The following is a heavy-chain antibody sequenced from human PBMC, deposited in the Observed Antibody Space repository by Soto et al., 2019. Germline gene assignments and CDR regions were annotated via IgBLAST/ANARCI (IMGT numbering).Heavy chain of an antibody. Sequence: EVQLVESGGGLVQMGGSLRLSCAASGFTFNSYNMNWVRQAPGRGLEWVSYSSSGSNTIYYADSVKGRFTVSRDSAQNSLYPQMNSLTAEETAVYYCARGVGALLYSDFWGQGNLVTVSS. V-gene: IGHV3-48*01. CDR2: SSSGSNTI. D-gene: IGHD1-26*01. J-gene: IGHJ4*02. CDR1: GFTFNSYN. CDR3: ARGVGALLYSDF.